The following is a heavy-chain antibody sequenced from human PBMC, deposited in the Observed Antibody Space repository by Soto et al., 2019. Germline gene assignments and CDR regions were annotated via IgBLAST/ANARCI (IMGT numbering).Heavy chain of an antibody. CDR1: GLTFGSNG. J-gene: IGHJ4*02. Sequence: GSLRLSCVASGLTFGSNGMHWVRQAPGKGLEWVAVIWYDGSEKYYADSVKGRFSISRDNSRNTLYLQMNSLRAEDTALYYCARDRTHSSGYPRRPLVDWGQGTLVTVSS. CDR2: IWYDGSEK. V-gene: IGHV3-33*01. CDR3: ARDRTHSSGYPRRPLVD. D-gene: IGHD3-22*01.